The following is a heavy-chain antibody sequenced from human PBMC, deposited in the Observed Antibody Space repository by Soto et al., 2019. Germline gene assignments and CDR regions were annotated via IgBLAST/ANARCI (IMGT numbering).Heavy chain of an antibody. V-gene: IGHV1-69*13. CDR1: GGTFSRYA. J-gene: IGHJ6*02. CDR3: ARSHVGGKLTEYYYYCMVA. CDR2: IIPIFGTA. Sequence: SVKVSFKASGGTFSRYAISWVRQAPGEGLEWMGGIIPIFGTANYAQKFQGRVTITADESTSTAYMELSSLRSEDTAVYYCARSHVGGKLTEYYYYCMVARGQGITITV. D-gene: IGHD1-26*01.